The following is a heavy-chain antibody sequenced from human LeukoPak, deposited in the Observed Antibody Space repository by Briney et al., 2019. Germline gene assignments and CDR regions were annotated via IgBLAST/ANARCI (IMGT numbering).Heavy chain of an antibody. CDR2: IWYDGSNK. V-gene: IGHV3-33*01. CDR3: ARDESITFGGVIVMLDYFDY. Sequence: GGSLRLSCAASGFTFSSYGMHWVRQAPGKGLGWVAVIWYDGSNKYYADSVKGRFTIPRDNSKNTLYLQMNSLRAEDTAVYYCARDESITFGGVIVMLDYFDYWGQGTLVTVSS. J-gene: IGHJ4*02. D-gene: IGHD3-16*02. CDR1: GFTFSSYG.